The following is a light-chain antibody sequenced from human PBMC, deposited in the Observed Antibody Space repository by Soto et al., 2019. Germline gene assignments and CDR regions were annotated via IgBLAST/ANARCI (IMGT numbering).Light chain of an antibody. V-gene: IGKV2-28*01. J-gene: IGKJ4*01. Sequence: DIVMTQSPLSLPVTPGEPASISCRSSQSLLHRSGYNYLTWYLQKPGQSPQLLIYLGSSRASGVPDXFSGSGXGTDLTLKISRVEAEXXXVXXCMQALQTPLTFGGGTKVEIK. CDR1: QSLLHRSGYNY. CDR3: MQALQTPLT. CDR2: LGS.